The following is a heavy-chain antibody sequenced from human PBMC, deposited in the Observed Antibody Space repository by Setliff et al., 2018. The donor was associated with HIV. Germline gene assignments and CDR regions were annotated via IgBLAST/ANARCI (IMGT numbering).Heavy chain of an antibody. D-gene: IGHD2-8*01. CDR1: GYSISSNDW. V-gene: IGHV4-28*05. J-gene: IGHJ4*02. CDR3: ARHYRRSYCTSGVCLDY. Sequence: SETLSLTCVVSGYSISSNDWWGWIRQSPGKGLEWIGYIYYSGSIYYNPSLKSRVTMSVDTSKNQFSLKLSSVTAVDTAVYYCARHYRRSYCTSGVCLDYWGQGTLVTVSS. CDR2: IYYSGSI.